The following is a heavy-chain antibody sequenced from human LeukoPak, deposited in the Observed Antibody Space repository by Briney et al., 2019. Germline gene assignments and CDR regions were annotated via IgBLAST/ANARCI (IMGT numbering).Heavy chain of an antibody. CDR3: ARGATRIDY. V-gene: IGHV3-21*01. Sequence: GGSLRLSCAPSGFTFSGYNMNWVRQAPGKGLEWVSSISSSSTYTYYADSVKGRFTISRDNAKNSLYLQMNSLRGEDTAVYYCARGATRIDYWGQGTLVTVSS. CDR1: GFTFSGYN. CDR2: ISSSSTYT. J-gene: IGHJ4*02. D-gene: IGHD1-26*01.